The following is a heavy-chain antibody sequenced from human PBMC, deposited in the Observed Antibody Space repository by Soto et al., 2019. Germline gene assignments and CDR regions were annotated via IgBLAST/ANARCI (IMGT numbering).Heavy chain of an antibody. J-gene: IGHJ4*02. Sequence: HPGGSLRLSCAASGFTFKSYAMSWVRQAPGKGLEWVSGISTSGTSGGKTYYADSVKGRFTISRDNSKNTLSLQMNGLRVEDTAVYYCAKDTGTSPIQWLIAYCFDYWGQGALVTVSS. CDR1: GFTFKSYA. V-gene: IGHV3-23*01. CDR2: ISTSGTSGGKT. D-gene: IGHD6-19*01. CDR3: AKDTGTSPIQWLIAYCFDY.